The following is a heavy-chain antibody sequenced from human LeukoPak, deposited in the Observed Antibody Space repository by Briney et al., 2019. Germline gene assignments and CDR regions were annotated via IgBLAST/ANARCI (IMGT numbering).Heavy chain of an antibody. Sequence: EGSLRLSCAASGFTFSNYEMNWVRQAPGKGLDWVAYISRGGRTVDYADSVKGRFTISRDNSKNTLYLQMNSLRADDTAVYYCGRDGRLIQLWFDPWGQGTLVTVSS. J-gene: IGHJ5*02. CDR1: GFTFSNYE. CDR2: ISRGGRTV. CDR3: GRDGRLIQLWFDP. D-gene: IGHD5-18*01. V-gene: IGHV3-48*03.